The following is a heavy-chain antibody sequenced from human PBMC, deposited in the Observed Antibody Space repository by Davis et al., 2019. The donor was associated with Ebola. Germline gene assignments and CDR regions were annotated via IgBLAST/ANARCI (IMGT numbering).Heavy chain of an antibody. V-gene: IGHV3-33*01. CDR3: TRRNRFGELGTKDYYYYYGMDV. Sequence: GESLKISCAASGFTFSIYGMHWVRQAPGKGLEWVAVIWYDGSNKYYADSVKGRFTISRDNSKNTLYLQMNSLKTEDTAVYYCTRRNRFGELGTKDYYYYYGMDVWGQGTTVTVSS. D-gene: IGHD3-10*01. J-gene: IGHJ6*02. CDR1: GFTFSIYG. CDR2: IWYDGSNK.